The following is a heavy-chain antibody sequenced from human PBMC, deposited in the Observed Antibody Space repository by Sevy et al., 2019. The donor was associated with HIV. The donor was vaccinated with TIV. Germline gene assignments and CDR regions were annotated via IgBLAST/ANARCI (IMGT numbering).Heavy chain of an antibody. Sequence: SETLSLTCSVSGASISSSGYDWGWIRQPPGKGLEWIASIRYSGSTFYNPSLRSRVTISADTSKNQFSLKLNSVTAADTARYYCAGPALTYSSGWSYYDYWGQGTVVTVSS. CDR3: AGPALTYSSGWSYYDY. J-gene: IGHJ4*02. D-gene: IGHD6-19*01. V-gene: IGHV4-39*01. CDR2: IRYSGST. CDR1: GASISSSGYD.